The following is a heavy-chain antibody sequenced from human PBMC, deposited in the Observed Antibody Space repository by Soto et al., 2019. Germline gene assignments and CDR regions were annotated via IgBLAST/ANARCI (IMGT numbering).Heavy chain of an antibody. Sequence: QVHLVQSGADVQQPGASVKASCKASGYTFTDYNLHWVRQAPGQSLERVGWINTGNGNTKYSAKFPARVTISRDTSANRAYMELHTLKSEDTAVYFCARLQRYVEGLPGGLDSWGQGTLVTVSS. CDR2: INTGNGNT. CDR3: ARLQRYVEGLPGGLDS. D-gene: IGHD3-16*01. CDR1: GYTFTDYN. J-gene: IGHJ4*02. V-gene: IGHV1-3*04.